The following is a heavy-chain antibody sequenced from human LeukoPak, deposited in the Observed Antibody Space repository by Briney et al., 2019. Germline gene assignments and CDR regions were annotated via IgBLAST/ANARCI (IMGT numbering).Heavy chain of an antibody. CDR3: AKRSIAARPNYYYMDV. V-gene: IGHV1-2*02. CDR1: GYTFTGYY. Sequence: ASVKVSCKASGYTFTGYYMHWVRQAPGQGLEWMGWINPNSGGTNYAQKFQGRVTMTRDTSISTAYMELSRLRSDDTAVYYCAKRSIAARPNYYYMDVWGKGTTVTVSS. D-gene: IGHD6-6*01. CDR2: INPNSGGT. J-gene: IGHJ6*03.